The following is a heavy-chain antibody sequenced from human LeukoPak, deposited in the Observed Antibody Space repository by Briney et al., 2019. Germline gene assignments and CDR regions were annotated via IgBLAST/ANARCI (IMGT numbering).Heavy chain of an antibody. V-gene: IGHV1-3*01. J-gene: IGHJ4*02. CDR2: INAGNGNT. CDR3: ARSSINREPATAIPLWY. D-gene: IGHD2-2*02. Sequence: ASVKVSCKASGYTFTSYAMHWVRQAPGQRLEWMGWINAGNGNTKYSQKFQGRVTITRDTSASTAYMELSSLRSEDTAVYYCARSSINREPATAIPLWYWGQGTLVTVSS. CDR1: GYTFTSYA.